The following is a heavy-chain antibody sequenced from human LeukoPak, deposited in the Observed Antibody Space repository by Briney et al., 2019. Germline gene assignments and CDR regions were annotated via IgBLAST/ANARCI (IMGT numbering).Heavy chain of an antibody. Sequence: GGSLRLSCAASGFTFDEYTMHWVRQAPGKGLEWVSLISLDGGSTYYADSVNGRFTISRDNSKNFLYLQMNSLRAEDTALYYCAKGDGLSDYYYMDVWGKGTTVTVSS. CDR3: AKGDGLSDYYYMDV. V-gene: IGHV3-43D*03. J-gene: IGHJ6*03. CDR1: GFTFDEYT. CDR2: ISLDGGST. D-gene: IGHD2-21*01.